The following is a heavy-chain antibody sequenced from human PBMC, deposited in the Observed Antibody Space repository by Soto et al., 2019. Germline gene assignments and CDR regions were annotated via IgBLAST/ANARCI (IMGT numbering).Heavy chain of an antibody. D-gene: IGHD3-22*01. CDR2: IWYDGSNK. CDR3: ARETLYDSSGYYYPYCDF. CDR1: GFTFSSYG. J-gene: IGHJ4*02. V-gene: IGHV3-33*01. Sequence: PGGSLRLSCAASGFTFSSYGMHWVRQAPGKGLEWVAVIWYDGSNKYYADSVKGRCTISRDNSKNTLYLQMNRLRDEDTAVYYCARETLYDSSGYYYPYCDFWGQGNLVTVAS.